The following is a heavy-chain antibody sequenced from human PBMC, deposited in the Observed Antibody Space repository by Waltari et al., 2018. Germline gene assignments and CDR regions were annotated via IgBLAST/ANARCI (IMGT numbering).Heavy chain of an antibody. D-gene: IGHD3-10*01. Sequence: QVHLVQSGAEVKKPWSSVKVSCKASGDTFTKYAISWVRQAPGLGLEWVAGIIPFYRTSNHAEKFQGRVTLSADETTKTVYLELSSLRSEDTAVYFCATGAAGFSYGPTKYWGPGTLVTVSS. CDR2: IIPFYRTS. V-gene: IGHV1-69*01. CDR3: ATGAAGFSYGPTKY. CDR1: GDTFTKYA. J-gene: IGHJ4*02.